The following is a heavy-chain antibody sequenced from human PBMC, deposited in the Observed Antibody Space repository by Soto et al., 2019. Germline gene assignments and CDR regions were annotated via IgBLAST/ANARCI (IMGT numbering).Heavy chain of an antibody. Sequence: PGESLKISCKGSGYSFTSYWIGWVRQMPGKGLEWMGIIYPGDSDTRYSPSFQDQVTISADKSISTAYLQWSSLKASDTAMYYCARPYSTGWYGYHHWGQGTLVTVSS. D-gene: IGHD6-19*01. J-gene: IGHJ4*02. V-gene: IGHV5-51*01. CDR1: GYSFTSYW. CDR3: ARPYSTGWYGYHH. CDR2: IYPGDSDT.